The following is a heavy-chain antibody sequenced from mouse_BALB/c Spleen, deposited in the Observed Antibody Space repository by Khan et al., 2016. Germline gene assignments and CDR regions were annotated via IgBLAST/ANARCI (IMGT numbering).Heavy chain of an antibody. CDR3: ARWDGNGFYFDV. CDR2: IDPYYGGT. Sequence: IQLVQSGPELEKPGASVKISCTASGYSFTGYNMNWVKQSNGKSLEWIGNIDPYYGGTSFNQKIKGKATLTVDKSTSTSYLQVNSLTSEDSAVYYCARWDGNGFYFDVWGAGTTVTVSS. CDR1: GYSFTGYN. V-gene: IGHV1-39*01. D-gene: IGHD2-1*01. J-gene: IGHJ1*01.